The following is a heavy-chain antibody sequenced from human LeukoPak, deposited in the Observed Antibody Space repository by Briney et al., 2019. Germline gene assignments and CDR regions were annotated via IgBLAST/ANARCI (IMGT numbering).Heavy chain of an antibody. CDR2: IRYDGSNK. CDR3: AKQDTSGWPPVGLGY. V-gene: IGHV3-30*02. D-gene: IGHD6-19*01. J-gene: IGHJ4*02. CDR1: GFTFSSYG. Sequence: GGSLRLSCAASGFTFSSYGMHWVRQAPGKGLEWVAFIRYDGSNKYYADSVKGRFTISRDNSKNTLYLQMNSLRAEDTAVYYCAKQDTSGWPPVGLGYWGQGTLVTVSS.